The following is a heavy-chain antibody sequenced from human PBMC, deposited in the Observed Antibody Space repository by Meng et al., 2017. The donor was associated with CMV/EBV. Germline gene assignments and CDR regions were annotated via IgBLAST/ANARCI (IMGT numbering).Heavy chain of an antibody. V-gene: IGHV3-21*01. Sequence: GESLKISCAASGFTFDDYAMHWVRQAPGKGLEWVSSISSSSSYIYYADSVKGRFTISRDNAKNSLYLQMNSLRAEDTAVYYCAREEYSHGLEYYYYGMDVWGQGTTVTVSS. D-gene: IGHD5-18*01. J-gene: IGHJ6*02. CDR3: AREEYSHGLEYYYYGMDV. CDR1: GFTFDDYA. CDR2: ISSSSSYI.